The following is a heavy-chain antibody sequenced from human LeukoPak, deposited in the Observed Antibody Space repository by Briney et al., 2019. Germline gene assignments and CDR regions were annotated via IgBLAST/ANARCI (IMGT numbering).Heavy chain of an antibody. Sequence: GGSLRLSCAASGFTFSSYWMTWVRQAPGKGVEWVANIKQDGSEKYYVDSVQCRFPIPRDNAKTSLYLQMNSLRAEDTAVYYCARDSYYGSGRADVVDIWGQGTMVTVSS. CDR2: IKQDGSEK. D-gene: IGHD3-10*01. CDR3: ARDSYYGSGRADVVDI. J-gene: IGHJ3*02. V-gene: IGHV3-7*01. CDR1: GFTFSSYW.